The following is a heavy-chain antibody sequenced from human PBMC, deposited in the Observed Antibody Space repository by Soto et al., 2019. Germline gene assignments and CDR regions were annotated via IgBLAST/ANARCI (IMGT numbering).Heavy chain of an antibody. J-gene: IGHJ6*02. D-gene: IGHD2-15*01. CDR1: GDSVSSNSAA. V-gene: IGHV6-1*01. CDR3: ARDRGYCSGGSCYGDGMDV. CDR2: TYYRSKWYN. Sequence: RSQTLSLTCAISGDSVSSNSAAWNWIRQSPSRGLEWLGRTYYRSKWYNDYAVSVKSRITINPDTSKNQFSLQLNSVTPEDTAVYYCARDRGYCSGGSCYGDGMDVWGQGTTVTVSS.